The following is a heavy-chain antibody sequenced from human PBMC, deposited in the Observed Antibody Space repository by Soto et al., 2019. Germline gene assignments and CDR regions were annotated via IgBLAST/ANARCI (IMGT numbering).Heavy chain of an antibody. J-gene: IGHJ6*02. Sequence: EGSLRLSCGASGLTFSSYAMHWFRQAPGKGLEWVAVISYDGSNKYYADSVKGRFTISRDNSKNTLYLQMNSLRAEDTAMYYCARAATDTAMVDYYYYGMDVWGQGTTASV. CDR2: ISYDGSNK. V-gene: IGHV3-30-3*01. D-gene: IGHD5-18*01. CDR1: GLTFSSYA. CDR3: ARAATDTAMVDYYYYGMDV.